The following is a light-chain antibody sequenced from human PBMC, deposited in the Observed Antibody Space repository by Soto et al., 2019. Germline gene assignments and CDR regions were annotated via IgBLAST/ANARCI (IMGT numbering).Light chain of an antibody. Sequence: DIVLTQSPDTLSLSPGERATLSCRASQSVSSSLAWYQQKPGQTPRLLIYDASTRATGIPARLNGSGSGKDFPLTVGSLEPEDVAVYYCQKRSNLPLTFGGGTKVEIK. CDR2: DAS. CDR1: QSVSSS. V-gene: IGKV3-11*01. CDR3: QKRSNLPLT. J-gene: IGKJ4*01.